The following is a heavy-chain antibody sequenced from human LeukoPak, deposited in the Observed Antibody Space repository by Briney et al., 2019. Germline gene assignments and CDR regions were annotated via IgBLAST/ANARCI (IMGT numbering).Heavy chain of an antibody. CDR1: GYSFTSYW. D-gene: IGHD2-15*01. CDR2: VYPGDSDT. V-gene: IGHV5-51*01. CDR3: ARHSIEGAPDAFDI. Sequence: GESLKISCKGSGYSFTSYWIGRVREMPGKGLEWMGIVYPGDSDTRYSPSFQGQVTISADKSISTAYLQWSSLKASDTAMYYCARHSIEGAPDAFDIWGQGTMVTVSS. J-gene: IGHJ3*02.